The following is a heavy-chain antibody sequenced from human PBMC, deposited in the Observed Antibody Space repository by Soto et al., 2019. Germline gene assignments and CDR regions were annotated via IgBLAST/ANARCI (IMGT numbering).Heavy chain of an antibody. CDR3: AATGSGYDYERGYYDYMDV. D-gene: IGHD5-12*01. CDR1: GYTFTSYD. Sequence: QVQLVQSGAEVKKPGASVKVSCKASGYTFTSYDFKWVRQATGQGVEWMGWMNPNSGNTGYAQKFEGRVTMTRNTSISTAYMELSSLRSEDTAVYYCAATGSGYDYERGYYDYMDVWGKGTTVTVSS. J-gene: IGHJ6*03. CDR2: MNPNSGNT. V-gene: IGHV1-8*01.